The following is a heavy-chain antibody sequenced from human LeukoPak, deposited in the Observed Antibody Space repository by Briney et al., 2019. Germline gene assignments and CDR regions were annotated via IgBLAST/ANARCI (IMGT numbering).Heavy chain of an antibody. CDR3: ARVGYSSSGNYYNDRGAFDY. V-gene: IGHV4-59*01. Sequence: SETLSLTCTVSGGSISSYYWSWIRQPPGKGLEWIGYIYYSGSTNYNPSLKSRVTISVDTSKDQFSLKLSSVTAADTAVYYCARVGYSSSGNYYNDRGAFDYWGQGTLVTVSS. CDR1: GGSISSYY. J-gene: IGHJ4*02. CDR2: IYYSGST. D-gene: IGHD3-10*01.